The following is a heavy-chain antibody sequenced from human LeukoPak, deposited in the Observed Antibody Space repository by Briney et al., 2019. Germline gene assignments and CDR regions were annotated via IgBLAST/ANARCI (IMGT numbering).Heavy chain of an antibody. J-gene: IGHJ4*02. D-gene: IGHD3-22*01. CDR1: GFTFNNYW. V-gene: IGHV3-74*01. Sequence: PGGSLRLSCAASGFTFNNYWMHWVRQDPGKGLVWVSGINSDGSSATYADSVKGRFTISRDNAKNTLYLEMNSLRAEDMAVYYCAIGVVITTAFDNWGQGTLVTVSS. CDR2: INSDGSSA. CDR3: AIGVVITTAFDN.